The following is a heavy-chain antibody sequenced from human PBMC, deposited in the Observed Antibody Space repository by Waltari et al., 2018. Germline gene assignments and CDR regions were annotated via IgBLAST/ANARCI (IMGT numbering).Heavy chain of an antibody. V-gene: IGHV4-34*01. CDR1: GSSFTGSY. Sequence: QVHLQQWGAGLLKPSETLSLTCAVSGSSFTGSYWGWIRQSPGKGLEWFGEINYSGFTNYRSSLQDRVTMSVDSSKNQFSLELSSVTAADTAVYYCARAGQHVVRANYYYYYGMDVWGQGTTVIVSS. D-gene: IGHD6-13*01. J-gene: IGHJ6*02. CDR3: ARAGQHVVRANYYYYYGMDV. CDR2: INYSGFT.